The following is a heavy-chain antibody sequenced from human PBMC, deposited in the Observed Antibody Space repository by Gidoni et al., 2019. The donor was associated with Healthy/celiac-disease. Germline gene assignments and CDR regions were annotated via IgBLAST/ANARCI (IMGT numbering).Heavy chain of an antibody. V-gene: IGHV4-39*01. CDR2: IYYSGST. Sequence: QLQLQESGPGLVKPSETLSLTCTVSGGSISSSSYYWGWIRQPPGKGLEWIGSIYYSGSTYYTPALNSRVTISVDTSKNQFSLKLSSVTAADTAVYYCASFIRNYSGSRLPVSPDWGQGTLVTVSS. CDR3: ASFIRNYSGSRLPVSPD. CDR1: GGSISSSSYY. J-gene: IGHJ4*02. D-gene: IGHD1-26*01.